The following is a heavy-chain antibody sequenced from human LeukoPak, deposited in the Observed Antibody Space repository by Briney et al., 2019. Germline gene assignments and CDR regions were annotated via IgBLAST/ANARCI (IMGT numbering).Heavy chain of an antibody. Sequence: PSETLSLTCTVSGGSISGSSYYWGWIRQPPGKGLEWIGSIYYSGSTYYNPSLKSRVTISVDTSKNQFSLKLNSVTVTDTAVYYCARDATVTTLDYWGQGTLVTVSS. CDR1: GGSISGSSYY. D-gene: IGHD4-17*01. J-gene: IGHJ4*02. CDR3: ARDATVTTLDY. V-gene: IGHV4-39*02. CDR2: IYYSGST.